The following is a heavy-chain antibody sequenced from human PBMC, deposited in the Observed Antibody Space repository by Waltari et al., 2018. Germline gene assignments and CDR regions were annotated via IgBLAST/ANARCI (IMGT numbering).Heavy chain of an antibody. CDR1: GFPVCNPF. D-gene: IGHD2-8*01. J-gene: IGHJ4*02. CDR3: ASSNDYGDY. CDR2: IYSDGST. Sequence: EVQLVETGGGLIQPGGSLRLSWSASGFPVCNPFMSWVRQAPGKGLEWVSFIYSDGSTFYADSVKGRFTISRDSSKNTLFLQMNSLRAEDTAVYYCASSNDYGDYWGQGTLVTVSS. V-gene: IGHV3-53*02.